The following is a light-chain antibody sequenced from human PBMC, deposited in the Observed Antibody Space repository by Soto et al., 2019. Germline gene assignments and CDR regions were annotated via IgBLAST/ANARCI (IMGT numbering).Light chain of an antibody. CDR2: KAS. CDR3: QHYNSYSEA. CDR1: QTIISW. J-gene: IGKJ1*01. Sequence: DIQMTQSPSTLSGSVGDRVTITCRASQTIISWLAWYQQKPGKAPKLPIYKASTLKSGVPSRFSGSGSGTEFTLTISSLQPDDFATYYCQHYNSYSEAFGQGTKVELK. V-gene: IGKV1-5*03.